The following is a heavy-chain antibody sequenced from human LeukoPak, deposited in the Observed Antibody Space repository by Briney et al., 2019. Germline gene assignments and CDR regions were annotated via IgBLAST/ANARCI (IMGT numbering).Heavy chain of an antibody. CDR2: IYYSGST. CDR1: GGSISSYY. J-gene: IGHJ6*03. V-gene: IGHV4-59*01. Sequence: SETLSLTCTVSGGSISSYYWSWIRQPPGKGLEWIGYIYYSGSTNYDPSLKSRVTISVDTSKNQFSLKLSSVTAADTAVYYCARSFYYYYYMDVWGKGTTVTVSS. CDR3: ARSFYYYYYMDV.